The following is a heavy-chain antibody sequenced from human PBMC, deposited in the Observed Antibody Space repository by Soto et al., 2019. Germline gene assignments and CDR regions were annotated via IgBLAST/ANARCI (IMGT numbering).Heavy chain of an antibody. J-gene: IGHJ3*02. Sequence: QVQLQQWGAGLLNPSETLSLTCAVYGGSFSGYYWSWIRQPPGKGLEWIGEINHSGSTNYNPSLKSRVTISVYTSKNQFSLKLSSVTAADTAVYYCARGLGITMIVVADDAFDIWGQGTMVTVSS. CDR3: ARGLGITMIVVADDAFDI. V-gene: IGHV4-34*01. CDR2: INHSGST. D-gene: IGHD3-22*01. CDR1: GGSFSGYY.